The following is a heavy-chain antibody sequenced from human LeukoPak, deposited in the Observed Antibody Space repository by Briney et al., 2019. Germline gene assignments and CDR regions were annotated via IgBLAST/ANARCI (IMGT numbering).Heavy chain of an antibody. D-gene: IGHD4-23*01. CDR2: IYIDGTDT. J-gene: IGHJ4*02. Sequence: GSLRLSCVASGFTFSNYWMHWVRQAPGKGLVWVSRIYIDGTDTTYADSVKGRFTISRDNAKNTLYLQMNSLRAEDTAVYYCARGGNGGNSLDYWGQGALITVSS. V-gene: IGHV3-74*03. CDR1: GFTFSNYW. CDR3: ARGGNGGNSLDY.